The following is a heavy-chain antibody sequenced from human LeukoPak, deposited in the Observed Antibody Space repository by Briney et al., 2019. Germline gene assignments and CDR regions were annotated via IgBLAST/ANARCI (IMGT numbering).Heavy chain of an antibody. J-gene: IGHJ6*02. Sequence: SETLSLTCSVSGGSIRSNDWSWIRQPAGKGLEWIGYIYYSGSTNYNPSLKSRVTISVDTSKNQFSLKLSSVTSADTAVYYCARTNILSYYYYYGMDVWGQGTTVTVSS. CDR1: GGSIRSND. CDR3: ARTNILSYYYYYGMDV. CDR2: IYYSGST. D-gene: IGHD3-9*01. V-gene: IGHV4-59*01.